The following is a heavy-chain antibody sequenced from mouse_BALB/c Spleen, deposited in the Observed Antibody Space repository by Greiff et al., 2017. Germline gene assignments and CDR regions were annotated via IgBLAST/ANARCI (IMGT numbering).Heavy chain of an antibody. V-gene: IGHV2-6-7*01. CDR3: ARDLGNYDYDEGVFAY. CDR1: GFSLTGYG. Sequence: QVQLKESGPGLVAPSQSLSITCTVSGFSLTGYGVNWVRQPPGKGLEWLGMIWGDGSTDYNSALKSRLSISKDNSKSQVFLKMNSLQTEDTARYYGARDLGNYDYDEGVFAYWGQGTLVTVSA. D-gene: IGHD2-4*01. CDR2: IWGDGST. J-gene: IGHJ3*01.